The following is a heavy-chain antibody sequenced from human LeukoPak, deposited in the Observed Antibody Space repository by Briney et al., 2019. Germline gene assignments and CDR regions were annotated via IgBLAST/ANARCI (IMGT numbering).Heavy chain of an antibody. V-gene: IGHV3-9*01. Sequence: GGSLRLSCAASGFTFDDYAMHWVRHAPGKGLEWVSGISWNSGSIGYADSVKGRFTISRDNAKNSLYLQMNSLRAEDTAVYYCARAGFDCWGQGTLVTVSS. CDR2: ISWNSGSI. J-gene: IGHJ4*02. CDR1: GFTFDDYA. CDR3: ARAGFDC.